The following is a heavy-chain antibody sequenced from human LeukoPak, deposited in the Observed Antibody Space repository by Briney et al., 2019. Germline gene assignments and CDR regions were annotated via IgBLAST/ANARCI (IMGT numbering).Heavy chain of an antibody. Sequence: PGGSLRLSCAASGFTFSSYSMNWVRQAPGKGLEWVSYISSSGSTIYYADSVKGRFTLSRDNSKNKLYLQVNSLRAEDTAVYYCAKGDDGGDSGYFDYWGQGTLVTVSS. CDR3: AKGDDGGDSGYFDY. V-gene: IGHV3-48*01. D-gene: IGHD4-23*01. J-gene: IGHJ4*02. CDR2: ISSSGSTI. CDR1: GFTFSSYS.